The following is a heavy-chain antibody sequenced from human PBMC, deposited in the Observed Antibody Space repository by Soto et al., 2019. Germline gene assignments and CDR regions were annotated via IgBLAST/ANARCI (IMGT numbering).Heavy chain of an antibody. V-gene: IGHV4-34*01. CDR2: INHSGST. J-gene: IGHJ4*02. CDR3: ARRQSSSWYGL. CDR1: GGSFSGYY. D-gene: IGHD6-13*01. Sequence: SETLSLTCAVYGGSFSGYYWSWIRQPPGKGLEWIGEINHSGSTNYNPSLKSRVTISVDTSKNQFSLKLSSVTAADTAVYYCARRQSSSWYGLWGQGTLVTVSS.